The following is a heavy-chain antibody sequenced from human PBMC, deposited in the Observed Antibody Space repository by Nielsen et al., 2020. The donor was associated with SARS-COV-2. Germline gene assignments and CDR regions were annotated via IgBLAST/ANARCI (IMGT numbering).Heavy chain of an antibody. CDR1: GGSINNYY. Sequence: SKTLSLTCTVSGGSINNYYWTWIRQPPGEGLEWIGYIYSSGYANYNPSLKSRVTISLDTSKTQFSLWLTSVTAADTAVYYCARFRGSVSTSNWFDPWGQGTLVTVSS. J-gene: IGHJ5*02. D-gene: IGHD2-2*01. CDR2: IYSSGYA. CDR3: ARFRGSVSTSNWFDP. V-gene: IGHV4-59*01.